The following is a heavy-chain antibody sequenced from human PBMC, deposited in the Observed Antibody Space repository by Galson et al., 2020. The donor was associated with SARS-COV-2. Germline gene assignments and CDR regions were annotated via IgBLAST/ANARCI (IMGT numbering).Heavy chain of an antibody. CDR2: IKSDRSST. Sequence: GGSLRLSCAASGFTFSSYWMHWVRQAPGKGLVWVSRIKSDRSSTSYADSVKGRFTISRDNAKNTLYLQMNSLRVEDTAVYYCAGSRGSLRIAAANYYGMDVWGQGTTVTVSS. CDR1: GFTFSSYW. V-gene: IGHV3-74*01. J-gene: IGHJ6*02. CDR3: AGSRGSLRIAAANYYGMDV. D-gene: IGHD6-13*01.